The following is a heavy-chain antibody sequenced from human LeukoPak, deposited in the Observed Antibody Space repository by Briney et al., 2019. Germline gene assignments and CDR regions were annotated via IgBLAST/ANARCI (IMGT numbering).Heavy chain of an antibody. Sequence: PGGSLRLSCAASGFTFSSYWMHWVRQAPGKGLVWVSRIISDASSTTYADSVKGRFTISRDNAKNTLYLQMNSLRAEDTAVYYCAREDVTIEVAASGPFDIWSQGTMVTVSS. J-gene: IGHJ3*02. V-gene: IGHV3-74*01. CDR3: AREDVTIEVAASGPFDI. CDR2: IISDASST. D-gene: IGHD6-19*01. CDR1: GFTFSSYW.